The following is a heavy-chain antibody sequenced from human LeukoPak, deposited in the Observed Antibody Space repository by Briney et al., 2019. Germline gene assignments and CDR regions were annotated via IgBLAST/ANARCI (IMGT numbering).Heavy chain of an antibody. D-gene: IGHD6-19*01. CDR2: FDPEDGET. CDR3: ATMTAVAGSAFAYYFDY. V-gene: IGHV1-24*01. J-gene: IGHJ4*02. Sequence: ASVKVSCKVSGYTLTELSMHWVRQAPGKGLEWMGGFDPEDGETIYAQKFQGRVTMTEDTSTDTAYTELSSLRSEDTAVYYCATMTAVAGSAFAYYFDYWGQGTLVTVSS. CDR1: GYTLTELS.